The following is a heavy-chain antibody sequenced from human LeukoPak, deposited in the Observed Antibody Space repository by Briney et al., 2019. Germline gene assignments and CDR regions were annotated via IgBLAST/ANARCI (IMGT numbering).Heavy chain of an antibody. CDR3: ATKEKYYYDSSGYYTGGDY. Sequence: ASVKVSCKVSGDTLSELSMHWVRQAPGKGLEWMGGFDPEDGETIYAQKFQGRVTMTEDTSTDTAYMELSSLRSKDTAVYYCATKEKYYYDSSGYYTGGDYWGQGTLVTVSS. D-gene: IGHD3-22*01. CDR2: FDPEDGET. CDR1: GDTLSELS. V-gene: IGHV1-24*01. J-gene: IGHJ4*02.